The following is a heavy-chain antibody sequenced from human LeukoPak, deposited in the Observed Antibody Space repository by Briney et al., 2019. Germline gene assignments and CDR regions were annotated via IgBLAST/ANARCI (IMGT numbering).Heavy chain of an antibody. J-gene: IGHJ3*02. CDR2: IYSGRST. D-gene: IGHD5-24*01. CDR1: GFTISSNY. Sequence: PGGSLRLSCAAWGFTISSNYMSWVRQAPGEGLEGVSVIYSGRSTYYADSVKGSFTISRDNSQNPLYLQMHSLRAEDTAVYYCASQRWLQLSEKHHAFDIWGQGTMVTVSS. V-gene: IGHV3-66*04. CDR3: ASQRWLQLSEKHHAFDI.